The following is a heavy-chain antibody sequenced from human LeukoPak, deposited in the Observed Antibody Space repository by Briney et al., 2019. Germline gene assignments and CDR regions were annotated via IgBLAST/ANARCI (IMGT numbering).Heavy chain of an antibody. CDR2: FYNSGST. Sequence: SETLSLTCTVTGCSVSSSSYYWAWVRQPPVHGLECMGSFYNSGSTYYNPSLKSRVTISGDTSKHQFSLNLSSVTAADTAVYYCARRSASWYYFDYWGQGTLVTVSS. V-gene: IGHV4-39*01. J-gene: IGHJ4*02. CDR3: ARRSASWYYFDY. D-gene: IGHD6-13*01. CDR1: GCSVSSSSYY.